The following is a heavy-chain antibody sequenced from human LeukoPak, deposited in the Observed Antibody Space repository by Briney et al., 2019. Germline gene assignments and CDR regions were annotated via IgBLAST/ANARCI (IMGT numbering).Heavy chain of an antibody. Sequence: GASVKVSCKASGYTFTGYYMHWVRQAPGQGLEWMGWINPNSGGTNYAQKFQGRVTMTRDTSISTAYMELSRLRSDDTAVYYCARDLWESPNWFDPWGQGTLVTVSS. V-gene: IGHV1-2*02. CDR2: INPNSGGT. J-gene: IGHJ5*02. D-gene: IGHD1-26*01. CDR3: ARDLWESPNWFDP. CDR1: GYTFTGYY.